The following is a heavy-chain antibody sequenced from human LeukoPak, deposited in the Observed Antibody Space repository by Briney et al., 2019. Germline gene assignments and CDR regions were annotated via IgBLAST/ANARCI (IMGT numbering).Heavy chain of an antibody. J-gene: IGHJ4*02. V-gene: IGHV3-30*02. CDR1: EFPFSSSG. Sequence: GGSLRLSCAASEFPFSSSGMHWVRQAPGKGLEWVTFIRNDGSKKYYADSVKGRFTISRDNSKNTLYLQMNSLRAKDTAVYYCAKGDSYGYVRWGQGTLVTVSS. D-gene: IGHD5-18*01. CDR2: IRNDGSKK. CDR3: AKGDSYGYVR.